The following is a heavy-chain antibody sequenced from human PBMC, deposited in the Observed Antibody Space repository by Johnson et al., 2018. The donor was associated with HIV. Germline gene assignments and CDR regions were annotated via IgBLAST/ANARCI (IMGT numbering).Heavy chain of an antibody. Sequence: VQLVESGGGLVQPGGSLRLSCAASGFTFSSYGMHWVRQAPGKGLERVAFIRYDGSNKNYADSVKGRFTNSRDNAKSSLYLQMNSLRAEDTAVYYCARGVAMIVFWGQGTMVTVSS. D-gene: IGHD3-22*01. J-gene: IGHJ3*01. V-gene: IGHV3-30*02. CDR2: IRYDGSNK. CDR3: ARGVAMIVF. CDR1: GFTFSSYG.